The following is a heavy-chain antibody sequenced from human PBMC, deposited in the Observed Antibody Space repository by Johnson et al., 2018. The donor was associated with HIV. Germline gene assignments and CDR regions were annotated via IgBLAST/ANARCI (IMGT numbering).Heavy chain of an antibody. Sequence: QVHLVESGGGVVQPGGSLRLSCEASGFTFSSYAMHWVRQAPGKGLEWVAFIRYDGSNNYYADSVKGRFTISRDNSKNTLYLQMNSLRAEDTAVYYCAKGPQGIATPDAFDIWGQGTMVTVSS. D-gene: IGHD2-21*01. J-gene: IGHJ3*02. CDR1: GFTFSSYA. CDR2: IRYDGSNN. V-gene: IGHV3-30*02. CDR3: AKGPQGIATPDAFDI.